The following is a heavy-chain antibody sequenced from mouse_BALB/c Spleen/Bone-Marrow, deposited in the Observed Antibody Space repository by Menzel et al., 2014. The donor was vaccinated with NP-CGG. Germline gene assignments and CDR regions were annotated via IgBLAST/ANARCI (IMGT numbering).Heavy chain of an antibody. J-gene: IGHJ3*01. CDR3: ARLHYYGYWAY. CDR2: INPDRRTI. D-gene: IGHD1-2*01. CDR1: GFDFSTFW. Sequence: VQLKESGGGLVQPGGSLKLSCAASGFDFSTFWMSWVRQAPGKGLEWIGEINPDRRTINYSPSLKDKFVISRDNAKNTLYLLMSKVRSEDTALYYCARLHYYGYWAYWGQGTLVTVSA. V-gene: IGHV4-1*02.